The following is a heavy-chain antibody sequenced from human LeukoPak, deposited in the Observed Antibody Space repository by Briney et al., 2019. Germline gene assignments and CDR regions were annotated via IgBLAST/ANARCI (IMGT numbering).Heavy chain of an antibody. D-gene: IGHD6-6*01. V-gene: IGHV1-2*02. CDR1: GYTFTDYY. CDR3: ARGGSSSLTYTYYSYYYMDV. CDR2: INPNSGGT. J-gene: IGHJ6*03. Sequence: ASVKVSCKASGYTFTDYYMHWVRQAPGQGLEWMGWINPNSGGTNYAQKFQGRVTMTRDTSISTANMEVSRLRSDDTAVYYCARGGSSSLTYTYYSYYYMDVWGKGTTVTISS.